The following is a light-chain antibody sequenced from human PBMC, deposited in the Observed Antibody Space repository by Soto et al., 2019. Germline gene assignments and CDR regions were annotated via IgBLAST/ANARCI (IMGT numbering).Light chain of an antibody. CDR3: QQYDSYSSGP. V-gene: IGKV1-5*01. CDR1: QTINSW. CDR2: DAS. Sequence: DIQMTQSPSTLSASVGDRVTITCRASQTINSWLAWDQQKPWKAPKVLIFDASSLKTGVPSRFSGSGSGTEFTLTISNLQPDDFATYYCQQYDSYSSGPFGQGTKVEIK. J-gene: IGKJ1*01.